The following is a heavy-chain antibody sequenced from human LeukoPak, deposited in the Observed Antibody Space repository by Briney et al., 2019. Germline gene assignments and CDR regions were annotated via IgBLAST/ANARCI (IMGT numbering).Heavy chain of an antibody. Sequence: RSSETLSLTCSVSGGSISSSNYFWGWIRQPPGKGLEWIASIHYSGSTYSNPSLKSRVTISVDTSKNQFSLRLSSVTAADTAVYYCARPVLRYFDWSSHAFDIWGQGTMVTVSS. CDR1: GGSISSSNYF. CDR3: ARPVLRYFDWSSHAFDI. J-gene: IGHJ3*02. CDR2: IHYSGST. D-gene: IGHD3-9*01. V-gene: IGHV4-39*01.